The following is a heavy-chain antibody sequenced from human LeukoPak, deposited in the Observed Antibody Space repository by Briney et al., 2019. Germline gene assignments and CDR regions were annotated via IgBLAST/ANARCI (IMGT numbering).Heavy chain of an antibody. D-gene: IGHD3-22*01. CDR2: IYYSGST. J-gene: IGHJ2*01. Sequence: PSETLSLTCTVFGGSISSSSYYWGWIRQPPGKGLEWIGHIYYSGSTYYNPSLKSRVTISVDTSKNQFSLTLSSVTAADTAVYYCARLYYYDSRYWYFDLWGRGTLVTVSS. V-gene: IGHV4-39*07. CDR3: ARLYYYDSRYWYFDL. CDR1: GGSISSSSYY.